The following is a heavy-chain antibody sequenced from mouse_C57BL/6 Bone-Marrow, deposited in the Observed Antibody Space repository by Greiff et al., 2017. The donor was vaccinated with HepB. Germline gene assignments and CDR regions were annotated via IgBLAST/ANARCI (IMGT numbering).Heavy chain of an antibody. V-gene: IGHV1-54*01. Sequence: QVQLQQSGAELVRPGPSVKVSCKASGYAFTNYLIEWVKQRPGQGLEWIGVINPGSGGTNYNEKFKGKATLTADKSSSTAYMQLSSLTSEDSAVYVCARFFYYDAMDYWGQGTSVTVSS. CDR3: ARFFYYDAMDY. J-gene: IGHJ4*01. CDR1: GYAFTNYL. CDR2: INPGSGGT.